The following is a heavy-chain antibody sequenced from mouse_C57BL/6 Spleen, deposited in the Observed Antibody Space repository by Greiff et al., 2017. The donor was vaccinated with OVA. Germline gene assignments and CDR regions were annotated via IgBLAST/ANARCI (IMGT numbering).Heavy chain of an antibody. V-gene: IGHV5-4*03. CDR3: ASLPTMITNMDY. D-gene: IGHD2-4*01. CDR2: ISDGGSYT. J-gene: IGHJ4*01. CDR1: GFTFSSYA. Sequence: EVKLVESGGGLVKPGGSLKLSCAASGFTFSSYAMSWVRQTPEKRLEWVATISDGGSYTYYPDNVKGRFTISRDNAKNNLYLQMSHLKSEDTAMYYCASLPTMITNMDYWGQGTSVTVSS.